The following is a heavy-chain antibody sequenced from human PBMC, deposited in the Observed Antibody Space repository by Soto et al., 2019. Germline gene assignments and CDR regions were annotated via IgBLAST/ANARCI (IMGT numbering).Heavy chain of an antibody. Sequence: PSETLSLTCTVSGGSISSSSYYWGWIRQPPGKGLEWIGSIYYSGSTYYNPSLKSRVTISVDTSKNQFSLKLSSVTAADTAVYNCASGVAAAGTFYYYYGMDVWGQGTTVTVSS. CDR2: IYYSGST. V-gene: IGHV4-39*01. J-gene: IGHJ6*02. D-gene: IGHD6-13*01. CDR1: GGSISSSSYY. CDR3: ASGVAAAGTFYYYYGMDV.